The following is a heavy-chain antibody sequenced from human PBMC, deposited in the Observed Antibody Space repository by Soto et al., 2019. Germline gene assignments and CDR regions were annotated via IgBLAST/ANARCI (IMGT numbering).Heavy chain of an antibody. V-gene: IGHV1-69*05. CDR1: GGTFSSYA. J-gene: IGHJ6*02. CDR3: AREGRSTYYYYGMDV. Sequence: SVKVSCKASGGTFSSYAISWVRQAPGQGLEWMVGIIPIFGTANYAQKFQGRVTITTDESTSTAYMELGSLRSEDTAVYYCAREGRSTYYYYGMDVWGQGTTVTVSS. CDR2: IIPIFGTA.